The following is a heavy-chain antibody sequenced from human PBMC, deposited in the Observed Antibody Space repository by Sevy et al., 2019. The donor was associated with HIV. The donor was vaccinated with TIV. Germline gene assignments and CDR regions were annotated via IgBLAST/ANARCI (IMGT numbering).Heavy chain of an antibody. V-gene: IGHV3-30-3*01. CDR2: ISFDGSND. J-gene: IGHJ1*01. CDR3: ALERLSSNVAEYFHN. D-gene: IGHD1-1*01. Sequence: GGSLRLSCAASGFTFNSFSMHWVRQGPGKGLEWVATISFDGSNDNYADSVKGRFTISRDNSKNSLFLQMNGLRTEDTAVYYCALERLSSNVAEYFHNWGQGTLVTVSS. CDR1: GFTFNSFS.